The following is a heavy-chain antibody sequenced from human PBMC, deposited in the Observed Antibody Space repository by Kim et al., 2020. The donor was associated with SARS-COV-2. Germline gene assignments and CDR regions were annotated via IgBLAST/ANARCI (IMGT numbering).Heavy chain of an antibody. CDR2: ISGSGSNT. V-gene: IGHV3-23*01. D-gene: IGHD6-13*01. Sequence: GGSLRLSCVASGFTFGSYAMSWVRQAPGKGLEWVPAISGSGSNTYYADSVKGRFTISRDNSKNTLYLQMNSLRAEDTAVYYCAKGLAATGTFHYYYYGMDVWGQGTTVTVSS. CDR1: GFTFGSYA. J-gene: IGHJ6*02. CDR3: AKGLAATGTFHYYYYGMDV.